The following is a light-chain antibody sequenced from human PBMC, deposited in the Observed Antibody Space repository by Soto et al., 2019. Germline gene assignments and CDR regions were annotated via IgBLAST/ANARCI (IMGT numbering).Light chain of an antibody. CDR1: QGITTF. Sequence: DIQLTQSPSFLSASVGDRVTITCRASQGITTFLAWYQQKPGKAPRLLIYAASTLQSGVPSRFSGSGYGTEFTLTISRLQPEDFASYYCQQLNTYPWTCGQGTNVDIK. CDR3: QQLNTYPWT. J-gene: IGKJ1*01. V-gene: IGKV1-9*01. CDR2: AAS.